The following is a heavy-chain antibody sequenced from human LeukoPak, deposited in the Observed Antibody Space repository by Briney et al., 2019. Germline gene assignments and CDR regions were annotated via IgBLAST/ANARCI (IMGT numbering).Heavy chain of an antibody. J-gene: IGHJ4*02. V-gene: IGHV4-38-2*01. Sequence: SETLSLTCAVSGYSIRSGHYWGWIRQPPGKGLEWIGSLYHSGSTDYNPSLRSRVTISVDTSKNQFSLKLTSVTAADTALYYSARLLSGSYSQFDYWGQGTLVTVSS. D-gene: IGHD1-26*01. CDR1: GYSIRSGHY. CDR3: ARLLSGSYSQFDY. CDR2: LYHSGST.